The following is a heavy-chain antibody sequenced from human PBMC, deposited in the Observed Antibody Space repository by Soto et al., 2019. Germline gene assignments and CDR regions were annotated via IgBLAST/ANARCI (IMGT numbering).Heavy chain of an antibody. CDR1: GFSLSTSGVG. J-gene: IGHJ4*02. V-gene: IGHV2-5*02. CDR3: AHSLEVAGTENFDY. CDR2: IYWDDDK. D-gene: IGHD6-19*01. Sequence: QITLKESGPTLVKPTQTLTLTCTFSGFSLSTSGVGVGWIRQPPGKALEWLALIYWDDDKHYSPSLKSRLTIAKDTSNNQVVLTMTSMDPVDTATYYCAHSLEVAGTENFDYWGQGTLVTVAS.